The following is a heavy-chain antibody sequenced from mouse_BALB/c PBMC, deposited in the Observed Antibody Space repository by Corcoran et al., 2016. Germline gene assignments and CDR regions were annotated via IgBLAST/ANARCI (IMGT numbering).Heavy chain of an antibody. Sequence: EVQLQQSGPELVKPGASVTISCKASGYSFTGYYMHWVKQSHVKSLEWIGRINPYNGATSYNQNFKDKASLTVDKSSSTAYMELHSLTSEDSAVEYCARRDDYEYYAMDYWGQGTSVTVSS. D-gene: IGHD2-4*01. CDR3: ARRDDYEYYAMDY. J-gene: IGHJ4*01. CDR1: GYSFTGYY. CDR2: INPYNGAT. V-gene: IGHV1-26*01.